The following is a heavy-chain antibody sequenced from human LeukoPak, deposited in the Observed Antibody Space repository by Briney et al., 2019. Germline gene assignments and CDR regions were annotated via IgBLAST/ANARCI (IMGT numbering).Heavy chain of an antibody. D-gene: IGHD5-12*01. CDR3: ARDSPSGYDTNVDY. J-gene: IGHJ4*02. Sequence: SETLSLTCTVSGGSISSSSYYWGWIRQPPGKGLEWIGSIYYSGSTNYNPSLKSRVTISVDTSKNQFSLKLSSVTAADTAVYYCARDSPSGYDTNVDYWGQGALVTVSS. V-gene: IGHV4-39*07. CDR1: GGSISSSSYY. CDR2: IYYSGST.